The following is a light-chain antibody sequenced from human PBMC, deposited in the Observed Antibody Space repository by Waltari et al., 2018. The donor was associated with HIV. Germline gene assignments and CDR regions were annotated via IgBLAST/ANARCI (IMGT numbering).Light chain of an antibody. V-gene: IGLV1-51*01. CDR3: GTWDPRLSVGV. J-gene: IGLJ2*01. CDR1: SSTLANDY. Sequence: QSVLTQPPSVSAAPGQTVTISCSGSSSTLANDYVSWYQHVPGAAPKLLIYDNNKRPSGIPHRFSGSKSGTSATLDITGLQTGDEADYYCGTWDPRLSVGVFGGGTKLTVL. CDR2: DNN.